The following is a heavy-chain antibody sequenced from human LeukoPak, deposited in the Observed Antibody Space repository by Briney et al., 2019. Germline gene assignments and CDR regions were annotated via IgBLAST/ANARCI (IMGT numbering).Heavy chain of an antibody. D-gene: IGHD3-22*01. CDR2: ISAYNGNT. Sequence: ASVKVSCKASGYTFTSYAMNWVRQAPGQGLEWMGWISAYNGNTNYAQKLQGRVTMTTDTSTSTAYMELRSLRSDDTAVYYCARMPDYYDSSQAFDIWGQGTTVTVSS. CDR3: ARMPDYYDSSQAFDI. CDR1: GYTFTSYA. V-gene: IGHV1-18*01. J-gene: IGHJ3*02.